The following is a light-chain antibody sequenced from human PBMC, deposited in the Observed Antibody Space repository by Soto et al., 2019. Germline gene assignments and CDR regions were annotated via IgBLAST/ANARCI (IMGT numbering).Light chain of an antibody. CDR3: SSKRDSSTLFV. V-gene: IGLV2-14*01. J-gene: IGLJ1*01. Sequence: QSVLTQPASVSGSPGQSITISCTGTSTDIGAYNHVSWYQQHPGKVPQLIIYEVTNRPSGVSDRFSGSKSGNTASLTISGLXAEDEADYYCSSKRDSSTLFVFGTGTKVTVL. CDR2: EVT. CDR1: STDIGAYNH.